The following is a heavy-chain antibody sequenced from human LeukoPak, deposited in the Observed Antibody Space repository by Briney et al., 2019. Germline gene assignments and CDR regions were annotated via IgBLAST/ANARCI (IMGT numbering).Heavy chain of an antibody. CDR2: INSDGSWT. J-gene: IGHJ4*02. CDR3: VSFYETY. CDR1: GNYW. Sequence: GGSLRLSCAASGNYWMHWVRQAPGKGLVWVSHINSDGSWTGYADSVKGRFAISKDNAKNTVYLQMNNLRAEDTAVYYCVSFYETYWGRGTLVTVSS. D-gene: IGHD2-2*01. V-gene: IGHV3-74*01.